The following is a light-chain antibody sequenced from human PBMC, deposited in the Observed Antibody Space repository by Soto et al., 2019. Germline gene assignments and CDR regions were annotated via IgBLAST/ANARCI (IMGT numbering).Light chain of an antibody. CDR2: GAS. CDR3: QQYNNGWT. Sequence: EIVMTQSPATLSVSPGERATLSCRASQSFSSSYLAWYQQKPGQAPRLLIYGASTRATGIPARFSGSGSGTEFTLTISSLQSVDFAVYYCQQYNNGWTFGQGTKVEIK. V-gene: IGKV3-15*01. CDR1: QSFSSSY. J-gene: IGKJ1*01.